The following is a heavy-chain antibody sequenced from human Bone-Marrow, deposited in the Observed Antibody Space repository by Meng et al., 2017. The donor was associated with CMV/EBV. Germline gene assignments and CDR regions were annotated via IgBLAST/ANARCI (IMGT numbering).Heavy chain of an antibody. Sequence: GESLKISCAASGFTFSSYWMSWVRQAPGKGLEWVANIKQDGSEKYYVDSVKGRFTISRDNAKNSLYLQMNSLRAEDTAVYYCAREGFGSSSWRTGFDYWGQGTLVTVSS. D-gene: IGHD6-13*01. V-gene: IGHV3-7*01. CDR3: AREGFGSSSWRTGFDY. CDR1: GFTFSSYW. CDR2: IKQDGSEK. J-gene: IGHJ4*02.